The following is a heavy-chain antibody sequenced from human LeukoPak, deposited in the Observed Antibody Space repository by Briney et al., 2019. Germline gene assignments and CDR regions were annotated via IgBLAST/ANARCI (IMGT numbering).Heavy chain of an antibody. J-gene: IGHJ5*02. CDR1: GGTFSSYA. D-gene: IGHD4-17*01. CDR3: ARAVYGDFNWFDP. V-gene: IGHV1-2*04. Sequence: GASVKVSCKASGGTFSSYAISWVRQAPGQGLEWMGWINPNSGGTSYAQKFQGWVTMTRDTSISTAYMELSRLRSDDTAVYYCARAVYGDFNWFDPWGQGTLVTVSS. CDR2: INPNSGGT.